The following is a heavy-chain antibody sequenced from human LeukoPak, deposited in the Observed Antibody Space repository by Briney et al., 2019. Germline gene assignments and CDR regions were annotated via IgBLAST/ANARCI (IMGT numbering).Heavy chain of an antibody. V-gene: IGHV4-4*07. Sequence: SETLSLTCTVSGGSISSYYWSWIRQPAGKGLEWIGRIYTSGSTNYNPSLKSRVTMSVDTSKNQSSLKLSSVTAADTAVYYCARVGIAVAGTNFDYWGQGTLVTVSS. CDR2: IYTSGST. J-gene: IGHJ4*02. D-gene: IGHD6-19*01. CDR3: ARVGIAVAGTNFDY. CDR1: GGSISSYY.